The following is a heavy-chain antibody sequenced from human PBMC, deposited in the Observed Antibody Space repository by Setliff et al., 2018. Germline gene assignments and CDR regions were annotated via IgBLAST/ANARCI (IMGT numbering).Heavy chain of an antibody. Sequence: PGGSLRLSCAASGFTFSTYAMHWVRQAPGKGLEWVAVISYDGSNKYYADSVKGRFTISRDNSKNTLYLQMNSLRAEDTAVYYCAKGRRISYSSGWLNWFDPWGQGTLVTVSS. CDR1: GFTFSTYA. CDR3: AKGRRISYSSGWLNWFDP. V-gene: IGHV3-30*04. CDR2: ISYDGSNK. D-gene: IGHD6-19*01. J-gene: IGHJ5*02.